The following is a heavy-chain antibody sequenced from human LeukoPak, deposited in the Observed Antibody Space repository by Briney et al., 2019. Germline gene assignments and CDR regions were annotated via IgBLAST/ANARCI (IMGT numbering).Heavy chain of an antibody. CDR3: ARRPPYTSSWIDY. CDR1: GYNFTNYW. D-gene: IGHD6-13*01. Sequence: GESLKISCKGSGYNFTNYWIDWVRQMPGKGLEWMGVIYPTDSDTKYSPSFQGQVTISVAKSISTAYLQWSGLKASDTAVYFCARRPPYTSSWIDYWAQGTLVTVSS. CDR2: IYPTDSDT. V-gene: IGHV5-51*01. J-gene: IGHJ4*02.